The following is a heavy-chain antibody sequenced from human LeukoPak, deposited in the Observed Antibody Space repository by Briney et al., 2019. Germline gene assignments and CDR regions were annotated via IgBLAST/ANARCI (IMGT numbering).Heavy chain of an antibody. CDR2: INPSGGST. CDR3: ARDALFKYCSSTSCSGFDY. CDR1: GYTFTSYY. Sequence: ASVKVSCKASGYTFTSYYMHWVRQAPGQGLEWMGIINPSGGSTSYAQKFQGRVTMTRDTSTSTVYMELSSLRSEDTAVYYCARDALFKYCSSTSCSGFDYWGQGTLVTVSS. V-gene: IGHV1-46*03. D-gene: IGHD2-2*01. J-gene: IGHJ4*02.